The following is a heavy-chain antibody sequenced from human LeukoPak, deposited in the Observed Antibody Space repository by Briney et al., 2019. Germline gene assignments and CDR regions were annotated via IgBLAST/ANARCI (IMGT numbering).Heavy chain of an antibody. CDR3: GRGGVRGGLWFGELLEYYFDY. D-gene: IGHD3-10*01. CDR2: IIPILGIA. CDR1: GATCTIYA. J-gene: IGHJ4*02. V-gene: IGHV1-69*04. Sequence: SVKVSFKASGATCTIYAINWVRHPPAQGLEWMGRIIPILGIANYAQKFQGRVTITADKSTSTAYMELRSLRSGATGVSCCGRGGVRGGLWFGELLEYYFDYCGQGTLVTVSS.